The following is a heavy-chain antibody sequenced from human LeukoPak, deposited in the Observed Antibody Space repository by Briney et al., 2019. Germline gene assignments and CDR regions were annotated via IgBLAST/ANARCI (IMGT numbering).Heavy chain of an antibody. CDR1: GFNFGSYS. Sequence: GGSLRLSCAASGFNFGSYSMTWVRQAPGKGLEWVSVISADSATTCYADSVKGRFTISRDNAKNTVFLQMSSLRAEDTALYYCARKSASGNYPLDYWGQGTLVTVSS. CDR3: ARKSASGNYPLDY. D-gene: IGHD3-10*01. V-gene: IGHV3-23*01. CDR2: ISADSATT. J-gene: IGHJ4*02.